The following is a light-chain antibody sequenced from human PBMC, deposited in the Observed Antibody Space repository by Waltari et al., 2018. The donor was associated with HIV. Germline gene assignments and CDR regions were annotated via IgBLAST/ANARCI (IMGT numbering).Light chain of an antibody. CDR2: GAS. CDR1: RSVSSSY. J-gene: IGKJ2*03. Sequence: EYVWTQSPRPLSWSPGKVAPPSSRASRSVSSSYLAWYQQKPGQAPRLLIYGASSRATGIPDRFGGSGSGTDFTLTITRLEPEDFAVYYCQQYGSSPPYSFGQGTKLEIK. V-gene: IGKV3-20*01. CDR3: QQYGSSPPYS.